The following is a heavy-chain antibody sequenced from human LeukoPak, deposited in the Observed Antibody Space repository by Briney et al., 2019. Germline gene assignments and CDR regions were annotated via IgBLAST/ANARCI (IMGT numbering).Heavy chain of an antibody. Sequence: SETLSLTCSVSGYSISSGYYWGWIRQPPGKGLEWIGNIYQSGSTYYNPSLKSRVTISVDTSKNQFSLKLSAVTAADTAVYYCARWRTDCSGGGCYSRAFDYWGQGTLVTVSS. CDR3: ARWRTDCSGGGCYSRAFDY. CDR1: GYSISSGYY. J-gene: IGHJ4*02. V-gene: IGHV4-38-2*01. D-gene: IGHD2-15*01. CDR2: IYQSGST.